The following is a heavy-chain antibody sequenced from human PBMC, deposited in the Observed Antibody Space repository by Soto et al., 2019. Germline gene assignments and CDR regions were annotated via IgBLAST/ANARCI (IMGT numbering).Heavy chain of an antibody. CDR1: GGTFSSYA. V-gene: IGHV1-69*13. D-gene: IGHD3-3*01. Sequence: GASVKVSCKASGGTFSSYAISWVRQAPGQGLEWMGGIIPIFGTANYAQKFQGRVTITADESTSTAYMELSSLRSEDTAVYYCAREGSALPDFGVVPPEYYYYYMDVWGKGTTVTVSS. CDR2: IIPIFGTA. CDR3: AREGSALPDFGVVPPEYYYYYMDV. J-gene: IGHJ6*03.